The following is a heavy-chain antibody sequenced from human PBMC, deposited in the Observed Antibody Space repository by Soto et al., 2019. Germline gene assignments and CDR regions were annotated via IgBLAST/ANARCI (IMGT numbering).Heavy chain of an antibody. CDR2: IRGSGANT. CDR1: GFNFGDYA. V-gene: IGHV3-23*01. CDR3: AKDPYDFWSGYRGNFDH. Sequence: PGGSLRLSCAASGFNFGDYAMSWVRQAAGQGLEWVATIRGSGANTNYADSVRGRFTISRDNSKNTVFLQMTSLRVEDTAVYFCAKDPYDFWSGYRGNFDHWGQGTLVTVSS. D-gene: IGHD3-3*01. J-gene: IGHJ5*02.